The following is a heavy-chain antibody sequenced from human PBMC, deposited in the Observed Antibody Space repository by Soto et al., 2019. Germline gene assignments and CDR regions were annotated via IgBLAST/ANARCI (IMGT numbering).Heavy chain of an antibody. CDR1: GGTFSSYA. CDR2: IIPIFGTA. CDR3: ARGGYDILIPTYYYYGMDV. Sequence: ASVKVSCKASGGTFSSYAISWVRQAPGQGLEWMGGIIPIFGTANYAQKFQGRVTITADESTSTAYMELSSLRSEDTAVYYCARGGYDILIPTYYYYGMDVWGQGTTVTVSS. V-gene: IGHV1-69*13. J-gene: IGHJ6*02. D-gene: IGHD3-9*01.